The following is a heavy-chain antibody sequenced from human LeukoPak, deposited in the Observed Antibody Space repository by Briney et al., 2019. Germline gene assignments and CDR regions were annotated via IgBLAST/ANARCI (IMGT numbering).Heavy chain of an antibody. CDR1: GGSISSTNW. J-gene: IGHJ4*02. V-gene: IGHV4-4*02. CDR2: VDLLGST. D-gene: IGHD2/OR15-2a*01. CDR3: AREGGPFRPLDY. Sequence: SGTVSLTCGVSGGSISSTNWWTWVRQPPGKGLEWIGEVDLLGSTNYNPSLGSRVTISIDKSENHVSLKLTSVTAADTAVYYCAREGGPFRPLDYSGQGTLVTVSS.